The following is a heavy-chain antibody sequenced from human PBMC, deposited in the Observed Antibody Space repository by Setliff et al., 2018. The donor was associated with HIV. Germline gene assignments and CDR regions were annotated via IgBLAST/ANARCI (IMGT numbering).Heavy chain of an antibody. CDR3: ARGRDDAWELSDR. J-gene: IGHJ4*02. Sequence: KPSETLSLTCTVSGYSVNSDYLWCWIRQPPGKGLEWIGSVYHSGSTYYNPSLKGRVTTSIDTSKNQFSLNLTSVTAADTAVYYCARGRDDAWELSDRWGQGTLVTVSS. CDR1: GYSVNSDYL. D-gene: IGHD1-26*01. V-gene: IGHV4-38-2*02. CDR2: VYHSGST.